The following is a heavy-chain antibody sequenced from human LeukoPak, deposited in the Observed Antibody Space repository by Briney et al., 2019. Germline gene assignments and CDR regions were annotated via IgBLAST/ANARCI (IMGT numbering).Heavy chain of an antibody. V-gene: IGHV3-53*01. J-gene: IGHJ4*02. D-gene: IGHD3-10*01. CDR2: IYSGGST. CDR3: ARDRYGSGSYYNN. Sequence: GGSLRLSCAASGFTFSSYSMNWVRQAPGKGLEWVSVIYSGGSTYYADSVKGRFTISRDNSKNTLYLQMNSLRAEDTAVYYCARDRYGSGSYYNNWGQGTLVTVSS. CDR1: GFTFSSYS.